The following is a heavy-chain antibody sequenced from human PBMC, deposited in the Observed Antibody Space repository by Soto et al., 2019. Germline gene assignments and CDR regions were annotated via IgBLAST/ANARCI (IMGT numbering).Heavy chain of an antibody. CDR1: GGTYSPYT. J-gene: IGHJ4*02. D-gene: IGHD3-16*01. V-gene: IGHV1-69*08. CDR3: ARDWESSVSTWSFGGL. Sequence: QVQLEQSGAEVKKPGSSVKVSCKSSGGTYSPYTINWVRQAPGQGLEWMGRIIPFLGVTNYGLKFQARVTITADKATNTAYMELRGLRFEDTAVYYCARDWESSVSTWSFGGLWGWGTLVTVSS. CDR2: IIPFLGVT.